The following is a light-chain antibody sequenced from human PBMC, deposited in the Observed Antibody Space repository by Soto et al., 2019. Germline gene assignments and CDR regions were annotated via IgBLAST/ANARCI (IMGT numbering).Light chain of an antibody. J-gene: IGKJ1*01. CDR1: QSVSIY. CDR2: DAS. CDR3: QHYGTSPST. Sequence: EIVLTQSPATLSLSPGGRGTLSCRASQSVSIYLAWYQQKPGQAPRLLIYDASNRATGIPARFSGSGSGTDFTLTISRLEPEDFAVYYCQHYGTSPSTFGRGTKVDI. V-gene: IGKV3-11*01.